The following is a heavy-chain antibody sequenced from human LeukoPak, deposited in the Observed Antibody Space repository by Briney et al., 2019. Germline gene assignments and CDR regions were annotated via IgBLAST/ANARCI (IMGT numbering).Heavy chain of an antibody. Sequence: PSETLSLTCTVSGGSISSYYWSWIRQPPGKGLEWIGYIYYSGSTDYNPSLKSRVTISVDTSKNQFSLKLSSVTAADTAVYYCARFPITGTTRIDPWGQGTLVTVSS. V-gene: IGHV4-59*01. D-gene: IGHD1-7*01. CDR3: ARFPITGTTRIDP. CDR2: IYYSGST. J-gene: IGHJ5*02. CDR1: GGSISSYY.